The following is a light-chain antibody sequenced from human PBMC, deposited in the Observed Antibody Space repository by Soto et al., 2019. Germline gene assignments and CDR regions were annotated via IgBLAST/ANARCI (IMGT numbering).Light chain of an antibody. Sequence: QSVLTQPPSVSAAPGQKVTIFCSGSSSNIGNNFVFWYQQLPGTAPRLLIYDNNKRPSGIPDRFSGSKSGTSATLGITGLQTGDEADYYCATWYSSLSAVVFGGGTKLTVL. CDR1: SSNIGNNF. CDR3: ATWYSSLSAVV. CDR2: DNN. J-gene: IGLJ2*01. V-gene: IGLV1-51*01.